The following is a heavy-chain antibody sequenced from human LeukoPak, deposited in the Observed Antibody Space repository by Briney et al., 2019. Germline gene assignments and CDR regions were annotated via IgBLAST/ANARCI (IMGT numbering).Heavy chain of an antibody. D-gene: IGHD3-16*01. CDR2: IYPDDSDT. V-gene: IGHV5-51*01. CDR1: GYSFSNYW. J-gene: IGHJ1*01. CDR3: ARHTGEGSHFQH. Sequence: GESLKISCQGSGYSFSNYWLAWVRQMPGKGLEWMEIIYPDDSDTRYSPSFQGQVTISVDKSISTAYLQWSSLKASDTAMYYCARHTGEGSHFQHWGQGSLVTVSS.